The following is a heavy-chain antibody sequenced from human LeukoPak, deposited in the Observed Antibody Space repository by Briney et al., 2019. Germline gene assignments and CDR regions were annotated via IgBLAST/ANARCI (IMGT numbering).Heavy chain of an antibody. J-gene: IGHJ4*02. D-gene: IGHD3-22*01. Sequence: EASVKVSCKASGYTFTSYGISWVRQAPGQGLEWMGWISAYNGNTNYAQKLQGRVTMTTDTSTSTAYMELRSLRSDDAAVYYCARDIGYYYDSSGPWYFDYWGQGTLVTVSS. V-gene: IGHV1-18*01. CDR2: ISAYNGNT. CDR1: GYTFTSYG. CDR3: ARDIGYYYDSSGPWYFDY.